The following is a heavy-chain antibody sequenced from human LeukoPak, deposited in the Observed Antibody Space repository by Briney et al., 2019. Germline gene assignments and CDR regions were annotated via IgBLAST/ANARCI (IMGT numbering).Heavy chain of an antibody. D-gene: IGHD2-15*01. CDR3: ARISDLLFYFDS. J-gene: IGHJ4*02. Sequence: GRSLRLSSAAAGFTFSTYGMHWVRQAPGKGLEWVSLVYTGGNTYYADSVKGRFTLSRDNSKNTVYLQMSSLKAADMAVYYCARISDLLFYFDSWGQGTLVTVSS. V-gene: IGHV3-NL1*01. CDR2: VYTGGNT. CDR1: GFTFSTYG.